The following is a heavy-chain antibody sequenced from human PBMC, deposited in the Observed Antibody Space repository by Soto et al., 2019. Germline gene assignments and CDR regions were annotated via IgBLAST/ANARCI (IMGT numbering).Heavy chain of an antibody. CDR1: GFTFSSYA. J-gene: IGHJ4*02. CDR2: ISGSGDST. Sequence: EVQLLESGGGLVQPGGSLRLSCAASGFTFSSYAMNWVRQAPGKGLEWVSVISGSGDSTYYADSVKGQFTISRDNSKNTLYLQMNSLRAEDTAVYYCARRGSGSYYDYWGQGTLVTVSS. CDR3: ARRGSGSYYDY. D-gene: IGHD1-26*01. V-gene: IGHV3-23*01.